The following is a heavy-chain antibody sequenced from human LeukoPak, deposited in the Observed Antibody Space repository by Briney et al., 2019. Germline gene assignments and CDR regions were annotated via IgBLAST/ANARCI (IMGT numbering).Heavy chain of an antibody. V-gene: IGHV1-18*04. CDR1: GYTFTSHG. CDR3: ARGWDSSSSSGVWGWTDR. J-gene: IGHJ5*02. D-gene: IGHD6-13*01. Sequence: ASVKVSCKASGYTFTSHGISWVRQAPGQGPEWMGWISVYNGDTKFAQKFQGRVTMTTDTSTSTAYMELKSLRSDDTAMYYCARGWDSSSSSGVWGWTDRWGQGTLVTVSS. CDR2: ISVYNGDT.